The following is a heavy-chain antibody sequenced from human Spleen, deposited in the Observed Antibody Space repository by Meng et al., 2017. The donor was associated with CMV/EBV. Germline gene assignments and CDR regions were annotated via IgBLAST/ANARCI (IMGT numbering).Heavy chain of an antibody. Sequence: GGSLRLSCAASGFTFSSYGMHWVRQAPGKGLEWVAVISYDGSNKYYADSVKGRFTISRDNAKNSLYLQMNSLRAEDTAVYYCAREGIGCCSSTSCYCDAGYWGQGTLVTVSS. CDR3: AREGIGCCSSTSCYCDAGY. CDR2: ISYDGSNK. CDR1: GFTFSSYG. J-gene: IGHJ4*02. V-gene: IGHV3-30*12. D-gene: IGHD2-2*01.